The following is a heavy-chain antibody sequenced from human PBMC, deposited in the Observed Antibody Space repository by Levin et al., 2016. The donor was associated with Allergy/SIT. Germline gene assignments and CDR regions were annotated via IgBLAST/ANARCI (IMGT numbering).Heavy chain of an antibody. D-gene: IGHD3-9*01. J-gene: IGHJ6*02. V-gene: IGHV5-51*01. CDR3: ARQVPYNYDTTRRPSGMDV. Sequence: GGSLRLSCKGSGYSFTSYWIGWVRQMPGKGLEWMGIIYPGDSDTRYSPSFQGQVTISADKSISTAYLQWSSLKASDTAMYYCARQVPYNYDTTRRPSGMDVWGQGTTVTVSS. CDR2: IYPGDSDT. CDR1: GYSFTSYW.